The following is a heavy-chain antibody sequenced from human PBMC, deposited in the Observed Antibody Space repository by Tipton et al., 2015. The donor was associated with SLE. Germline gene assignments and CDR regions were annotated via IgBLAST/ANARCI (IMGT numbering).Heavy chain of an antibody. CDR1: GGSFSDYY. CDR3: ARGDLYSDYVWGTLRGAFDI. V-gene: IGHV4-34*01. J-gene: IGHJ3*02. CDR2: IIHSGST. Sequence: TLSLTCAVYGGSFSDYYWSWIRQPPGKGLEWIGEIIHSGSTNYNPSLKSRVAISLDTSKNQFSLRLSSVTAADTALYYCARGDLYSDYVWGTLRGAFDIWGQGTMVTVSS. D-gene: IGHD3-16*01.